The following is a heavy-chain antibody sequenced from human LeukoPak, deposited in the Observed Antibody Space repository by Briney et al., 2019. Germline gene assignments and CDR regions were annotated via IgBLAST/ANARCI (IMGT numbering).Heavy chain of an antibody. CDR1: GFTFSTFA. CDR2: IFPSGGEI. CDR3: AELGITMIGGV. J-gene: IGHJ6*04. D-gene: IGHD3-10*02. Sequence: PGGSLRLSCAASGFTFSTFAMIWVRQPPGKGLEWVSSIFPSGGEIHYADSVRGRFTISRDNSNSTLSLQMNSLRAEDTAVYYCAELGITMIGGVWGKGTTVTISS. V-gene: IGHV3-23*01.